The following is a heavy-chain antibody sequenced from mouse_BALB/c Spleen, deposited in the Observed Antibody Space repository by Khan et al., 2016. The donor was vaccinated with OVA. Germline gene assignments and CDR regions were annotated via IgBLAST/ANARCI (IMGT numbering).Heavy chain of an antibody. J-gene: IGHJ2*01. V-gene: IGHV1S136*01. CDR2: IYPVNDGT. D-gene: IGHD2-14*01. Sequence: VQLQQSGPELVKPGASVKMSCTASGYTFTSSVIHWVRQKPGQGLDWIGDIYPVNDGTKYNEKFEGKATLTSDKSSSTAYLELSSLTSEDSADYYCARNYRYDMYFDSWGQGTPLTVSS. CDR1: GYTFTSSV. CDR3: ARNYRYDMYFDS.